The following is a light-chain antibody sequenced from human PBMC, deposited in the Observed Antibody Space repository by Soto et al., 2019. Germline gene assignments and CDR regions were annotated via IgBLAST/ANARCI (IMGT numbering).Light chain of an antibody. V-gene: IGKV1-5*01. CDR1: QNIRNL. CDR2: DAS. Sequence: DIQMTQSPSTLSAAVGDSVTITCRASQNIRNLLAWYQQKPGKAPKLLIYDASTLEGGVPSRFRGSGSGTEFTLTINNLQTDDFATYYCQHYNSFSLTFGPGTNVDI. J-gene: IGKJ1*01. CDR3: QHYNSFSLT.